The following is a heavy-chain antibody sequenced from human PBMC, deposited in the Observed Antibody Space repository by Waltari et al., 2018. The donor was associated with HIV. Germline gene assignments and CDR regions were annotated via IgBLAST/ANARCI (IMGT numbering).Heavy chain of an antibody. CDR2: IRSKVYGGTT. D-gene: IGHD3-22*01. Sequence: EVQRVESGGGLVKPGRSLRLSCTASGFTFGDYAMSWFRPAPGQGLEWVGFIRSKVYGGTTEYAASVKGRFTISRDDSKSTAYLQMNSLKTEDTAVYYCTRTLYDSSGQHWYHFDYWGQGTLVTVSS. CDR1: GFTFGDYA. J-gene: IGHJ4*02. CDR3: TRTLYDSSGQHWYHFDY. V-gene: IGHV3-49*05.